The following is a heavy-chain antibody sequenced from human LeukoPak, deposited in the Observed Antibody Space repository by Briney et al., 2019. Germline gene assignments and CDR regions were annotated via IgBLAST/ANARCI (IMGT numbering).Heavy chain of an antibody. CDR1: GDSMTSTSHF. D-gene: IGHD5-24*01. Sequence: PSETLSLTCTVSGDSMTSTSHFWGWIRQPPGKGPEWIGSIYYSGSTYYNPSLKSRVTISVDTSKNQFSLRLSSVTAADTAVCYCARDREAETRDGYNYGPEPWYFDYWGQGTLVTVSS. CDR2: IYYSGST. J-gene: IGHJ4*02. V-gene: IGHV4-39*07. CDR3: ARDREAETRDGYNYGPEPWYFDY.